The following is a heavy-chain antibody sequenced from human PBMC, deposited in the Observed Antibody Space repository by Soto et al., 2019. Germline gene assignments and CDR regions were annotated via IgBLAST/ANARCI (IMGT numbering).Heavy chain of an antibody. CDR3: SRGTPDIVVVVAATHYYYYMDV. D-gene: IGHD2-15*01. Sequence: PSETLSLTCTVSGGSISSYYWSWIRQPPGKGLEWIGYIYYSGSTNYNPSLKSRVTISVDTSKNQFSLKLSSVTAADTAVYYCSRGTPDIVVVVAATHYYYYMDVWGKGTTVTVSS. CDR2: IYYSGST. CDR1: GGSISSYY. J-gene: IGHJ6*03. V-gene: IGHV4-59*01.